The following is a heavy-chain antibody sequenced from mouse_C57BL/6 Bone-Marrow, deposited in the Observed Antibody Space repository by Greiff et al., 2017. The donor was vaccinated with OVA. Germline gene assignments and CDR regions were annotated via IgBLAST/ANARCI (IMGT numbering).Heavy chain of an antibody. CDR1: GYSITSGYY. CDR3: ARAAY. CDR2: ISYDGSN. J-gene: IGHJ2*01. Sequence: EVKLQESGPGLVKPSQSLSLTCSVTGYSITSGYYWNWIRQFPGNKLEWMGYISYDGSNNYNPSLKNRISITRDTSKNQFFLKLNSVTTEDTATYYCARAAYWGKGTTLTVSS. V-gene: IGHV3-6*01.